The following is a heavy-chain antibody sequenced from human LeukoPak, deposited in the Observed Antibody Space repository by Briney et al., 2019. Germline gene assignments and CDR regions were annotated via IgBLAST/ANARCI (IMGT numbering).Heavy chain of an antibody. CDR3: ARDPGNWGTVFDY. V-gene: IGHV3-23*01. D-gene: IGHD7-27*01. CDR1: GFAFSSYA. Sequence: GGSLRLSCAASGFAFSSYAMNWVRQAPGKGLEWVSAISGSGGSTYYADSVKGRFTISRDNAKNSLYLQMNSLRDEDTAVYYCARDPGNWGTVFDYWGQGTLVTVSS. J-gene: IGHJ4*02. CDR2: ISGSGGST.